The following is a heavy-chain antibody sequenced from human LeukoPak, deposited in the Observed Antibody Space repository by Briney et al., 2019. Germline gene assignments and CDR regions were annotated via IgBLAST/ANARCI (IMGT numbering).Heavy chain of an antibody. CDR3: ARDPYSGTYGDTYYYYMDV. V-gene: IGHV3-48*03. J-gene: IGHJ6*03. CDR1: GFTFSSYE. D-gene: IGHD1-26*01. CDR2: ISSSGSTI. Sequence: GGSLRLSCAASGFTFSSYEMNWVRQAPGKGLEWVSYISSSGSTIYYADSVKGRFTISRDNARNSLYLQMNSLRAEDTAVYYCARDPYSGTYGDTYYYYMDVWGKGTTVTISS.